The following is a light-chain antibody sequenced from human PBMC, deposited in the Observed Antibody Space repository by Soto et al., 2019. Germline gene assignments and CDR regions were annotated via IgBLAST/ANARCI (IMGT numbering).Light chain of an antibody. J-gene: IGLJ1*01. CDR2: DVN. CDR1: NTDVGRYNY. CDR3: CSYAGSYTFV. V-gene: IGLV2-11*01. Sequence: QSALTQPRSVSGSPGQSVTISCTGTNTDVGRYNYVSWYQQYPGKAPKLMIYDVNKRPSGVPDRFSGSKSGNTASLTFSGLQAADEADYYCCSYAGSYTFVFGTGTKVTVL.